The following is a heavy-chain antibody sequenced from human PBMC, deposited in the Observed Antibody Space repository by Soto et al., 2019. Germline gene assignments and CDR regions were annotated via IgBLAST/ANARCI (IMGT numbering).Heavy chain of an antibody. CDR1: GGTFSSYT. CDR3: AREDRGTVVVAAPRLGNWFDP. D-gene: IGHD2-15*01. V-gene: IGHV1-69*08. J-gene: IGHJ5*02. CDR2: IIPILGIA. Sequence: QVQLVQSGAEVKKPGSSVKVSCKASGGTFSSYTISWVRQAPGQGLEWMGRIIPILGIANYAQKFKGRVTITADKYTSTAYMELSSLRSEDTAVYYCAREDRGTVVVAAPRLGNWFDPWGQGTLVTVSS.